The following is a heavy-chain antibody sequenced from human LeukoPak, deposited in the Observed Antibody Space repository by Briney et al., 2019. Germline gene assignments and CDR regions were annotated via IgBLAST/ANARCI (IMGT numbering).Heavy chain of an antibody. V-gene: IGHV3-11*01. CDR1: GFTFSDYY. D-gene: IGHD3-3*01. J-gene: IGHJ4*02. Sequence: PGGSLRLSCAASGFTFSDYYMSWIRQAPGKGLEWVSYISSSGSTIYYADSVKGRFTISRDNAKNSLYRQMNSLRAEGTAVYYCARDAFTIFGVVITTQRFDYWGQGTLVTVSS. CDR3: ARDAFTIFGVVITTQRFDY. CDR2: ISSSGSTI.